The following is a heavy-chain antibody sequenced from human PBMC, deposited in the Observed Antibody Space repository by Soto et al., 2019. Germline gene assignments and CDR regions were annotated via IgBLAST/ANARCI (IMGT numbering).Heavy chain of an antibody. Sequence: GASVKVSCKASGGTFSSYAISWVRQAPGQGLEWMGGIIPIFGTANYAQKFQGRVTITADESTSTAYMELSSLRSEDTAVYYCARNPVVPPYYFDYWGQGTLVTVSS. CDR3: ARNPVVPPYYFDY. J-gene: IGHJ4*02. CDR2: IIPIFGTA. D-gene: IGHD3-22*01. CDR1: GGTFSSYA. V-gene: IGHV1-69*13.